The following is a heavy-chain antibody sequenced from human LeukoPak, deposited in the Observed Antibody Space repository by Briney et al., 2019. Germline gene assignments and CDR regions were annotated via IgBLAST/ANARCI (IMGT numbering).Heavy chain of an antibody. Sequence: ASVKVSCKASGYTFTGYYMHWVRQAPGQGLEWVGWINPNSGGTNYAQKFQGRVTMTRDTSISTAYMELSRLRSDDTAVYYCARDLFSRYCSSTSCSDPWGQGTLVTVSS. CDR2: INPNSGGT. D-gene: IGHD2-2*01. V-gene: IGHV1-2*02. J-gene: IGHJ5*02. CDR3: ARDLFSRYCSSTSCSDP. CDR1: GYTFTGYY.